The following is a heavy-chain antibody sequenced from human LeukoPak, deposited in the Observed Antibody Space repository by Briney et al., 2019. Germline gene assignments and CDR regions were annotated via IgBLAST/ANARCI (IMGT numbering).Heavy chain of an antibody. D-gene: IGHD3-16*01. CDR2: MNPNSGNT. J-gene: IGHJ4*02. CDR3: ARDRMGIRMITFGFDY. Sequence: GASVKVSCKASGYTFTSYDINWVRQATGQGLEWMGWMNPNSGNTGYAQKFQGRVTMTRNTSISTAYMELSSLRSEDTAVYYCARDRMGIRMITFGFDYWGQGTLVTVSS. V-gene: IGHV1-8*01. CDR1: GYTFTSYD.